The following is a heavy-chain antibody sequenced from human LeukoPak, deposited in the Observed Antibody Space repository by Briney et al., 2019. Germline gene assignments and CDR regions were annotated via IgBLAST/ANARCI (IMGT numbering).Heavy chain of an antibody. CDR2: IYSGGST. CDR1: GFTVSSNY. Sequence: HPGGSLRLSCAASGFTVSSNYMSWVRQAPGKGLEWVSVIYSGGSTYYADSVKGRFTISRDNSKNTLYLQMNSLRAEDTAVYYYASSIVGATTDFDYWGQGTLVTVSS. D-gene: IGHD1-26*01. CDR3: ASSIVGATTDFDY. V-gene: IGHV3-53*01. J-gene: IGHJ4*02.